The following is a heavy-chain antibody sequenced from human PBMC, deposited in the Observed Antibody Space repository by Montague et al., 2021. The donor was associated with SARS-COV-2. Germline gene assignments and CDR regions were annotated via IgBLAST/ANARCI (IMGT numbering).Heavy chain of an antibody. CDR2: IYYSGST. V-gene: IGHV4-59*08. CDR3: ARAGSGSYSSYYYYGMDV. D-gene: IGHD3-10*01. J-gene: IGHJ6*02. Sequence: ETLSLTCTVSGGSISSYYWSWIRQPPGKGLEWIGYIYYSGSTNYNPSLKSRVTISVDTSKNQFSLKLSSVTAADTAVYYCARAGSGSYSSYYYYGMDVWGQGTTVTVSS. CDR1: GGSISSYY.